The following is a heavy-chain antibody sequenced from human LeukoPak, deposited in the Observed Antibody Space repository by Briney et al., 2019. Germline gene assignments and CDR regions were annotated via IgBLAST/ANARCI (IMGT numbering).Heavy chain of an antibody. V-gene: IGHV4-59*01. CDR1: GGSISSYY. Sequence: SETLSLTCTVSGGSISSYYWSWIRQPPGKGLEWIGYIYYSGSTNYNPSLKSRVTISVDTSKNQFSLKLSSVTAADTAVYYCASVSDGTTFGGAFDIWGQGTMVTVSS. CDR2: IYYSGST. D-gene: IGHD3-16*01. CDR3: ASVSDGTTFGGAFDI. J-gene: IGHJ3*02.